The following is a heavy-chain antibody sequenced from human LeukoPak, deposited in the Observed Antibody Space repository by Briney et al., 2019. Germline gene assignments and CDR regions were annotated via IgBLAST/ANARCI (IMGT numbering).Heavy chain of an antibody. Sequence: GESLKISCKTSGYSFTSYWIGWVRPMPGKGLEWMGIIYPGDSDTRYSPSFQGQVTISADKSISTAYLQWSSLKASDTAMYYCARQGERERWLQSGFDYWGQGTLVTVSS. V-gene: IGHV5-51*01. D-gene: IGHD5-24*01. CDR3: ARQGERERWLQSGFDY. CDR1: GYSFTSYW. J-gene: IGHJ4*02. CDR2: IYPGDSDT.